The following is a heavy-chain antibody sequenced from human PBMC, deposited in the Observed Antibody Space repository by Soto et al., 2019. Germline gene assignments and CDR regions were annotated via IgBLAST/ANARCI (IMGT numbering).Heavy chain of an antibody. Sequence: LALGCAVSRGTVWSGGYYGSWIHQHPGKGLEWIGYIYYSGSTYYNPSLKSRVTISVDTSKNQFSLKLSSVTAADTAVYYCARDRNLGDYYYYGMDVWGQATTVTVSS. CDR3: ARDRNLGDYYYYGMDV. CDR2: IYYSGST. V-gene: IGHV4-31*11. CDR1: RGTVWSGGYY. J-gene: IGHJ6*02. D-gene: IGHD3-3*01.